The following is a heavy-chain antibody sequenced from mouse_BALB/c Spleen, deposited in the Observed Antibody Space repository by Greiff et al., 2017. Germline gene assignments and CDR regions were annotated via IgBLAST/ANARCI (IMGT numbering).Heavy chain of an antibody. J-gene: IGHJ4*01. D-gene: IGHD1-1*02. Sequence: EVQLQQSGAELVKPGASVKLSCTASGFNIKDTYMHWVKQRPEQGLEWIGRIDPANGNTKYDPKFQGKATITADTSSNTAYLQLSSLTSEDTAVYYCAIRLYGAMDYWGQGTSVTVSS. CDR3: AIRLYGAMDY. V-gene: IGHV14-3*02. CDR2: IDPANGNT. CDR1: GFNIKDTY.